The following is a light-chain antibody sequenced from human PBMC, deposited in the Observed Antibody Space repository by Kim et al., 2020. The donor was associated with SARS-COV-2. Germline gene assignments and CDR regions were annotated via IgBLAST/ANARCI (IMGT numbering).Light chain of an antibody. CDR1: QSVSSY. Sequence: LSVSPCERSTLSCRASQSVSSYLAWYLQKPGRAPRRLIYYASNRATGIPARFSGSGSGTDFTLTISSLDPEDFAVYYCQQRSNCLTFGGGTKVEI. CDR3: QQRSNCLT. CDR2: YAS. J-gene: IGKJ4*01. V-gene: IGKV3-11*01.